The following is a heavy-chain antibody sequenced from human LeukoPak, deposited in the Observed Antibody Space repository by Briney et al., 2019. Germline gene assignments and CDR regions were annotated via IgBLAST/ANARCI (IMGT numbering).Heavy chain of an antibody. CDR2: ISSNGGST. J-gene: IGHJ4*02. V-gene: IGHV3-64*01. Sequence: PGGSLRLSCAASGFTFSSYAMHWVRQAPGKGLEYVSAISSNGGSTYYANSVKGRLTISRGNSKNTLYLQMGSLRAEDMAVYYCARDGGYSYGSPSYYFDYWGQGTLVTVSS. CDR3: ARDGGYSYGSPSYYFDY. CDR1: GFTFSSYA. D-gene: IGHD5-18*01.